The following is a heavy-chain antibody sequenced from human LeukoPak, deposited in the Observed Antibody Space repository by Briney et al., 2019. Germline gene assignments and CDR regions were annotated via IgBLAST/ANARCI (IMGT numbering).Heavy chain of an antibody. V-gene: IGHV1-2*02. CDR2: INPDSGGT. CDR1: GYTFSDYY. D-gene: IGHD4-17*01. Sequence: ASVKVSCKASGYTFSDYYVYWVRQAPGQGLEWMGWINPDSGGTNYAQKFQGRVTMTRDTSISTAYMELSRLRSDDTAVYYCARDRATTVTKSFAFDIWGQGTMVTVSS. CDR3: ARDRATTVTKSFAFDI. J-gene: IGHJ3*02.